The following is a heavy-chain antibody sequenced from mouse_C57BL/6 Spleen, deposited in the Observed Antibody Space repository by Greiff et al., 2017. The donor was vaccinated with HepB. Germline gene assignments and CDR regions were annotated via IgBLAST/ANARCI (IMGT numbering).Heavy chain of an antibody. D-gene: IGHD2-3*01. CDR3: ARDGYYERGAMDY. CDR2: INYDGSST. V-gene: IGHV5-16*01. J-gene: IGHJ4*01. CDR1: GFTFSDYY. Sequence: EVHLVESEGGLVQPGSSMKLSCTASGFTFSDYYMAWVRQVPEKGLEWVANINYDGSSTYYLDSLKSRFIISRDNAKNILYLQMSSLKSEDTATYYCARDGYYERGAMDYWGQGTSVTVSS.